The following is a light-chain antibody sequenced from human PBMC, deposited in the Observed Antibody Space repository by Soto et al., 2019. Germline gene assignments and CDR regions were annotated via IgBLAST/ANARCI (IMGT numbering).Light chain of an antibody. CDR2: EVN. V-gene: IGLV2-23*02. CDR1: SSDVGSYDR. J-gene: IGLJ3*02. Sequence: QSALTQPASVSGSPGQSIAISCTGTSSDVGSYDRVSWYQQHLGKAPTLMIYEVNKRPSGVSNRFSGSKSGNTASLTISGLQAEDEADYYCCSSVGSPNWVFGGGTQLTVL. CDR3: CSSVGSPNWV.